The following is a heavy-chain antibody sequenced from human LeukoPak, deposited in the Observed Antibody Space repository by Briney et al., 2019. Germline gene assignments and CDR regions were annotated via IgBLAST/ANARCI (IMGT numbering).Heavy chain of an antibody. CDR2: INWNGGST. V-gene: IGHV3-20*04. CDR3: ARLGAGSGSYYRYYYYYMDV. J-gene: IGHJ6*03. Sequence: GGSLRLSCAASGFTFSSYGMSWVRQAPGKGLEWVSGINWNGGSTGYADSVKGRFTISRDNAKNSLYLQMNSLRAEDTALYYCARLGAGSGSYYRYYYYYMDVWGKGTTVTVSS. CDR1: GFTFSSYG. D-gene: IGHD1-26*01.